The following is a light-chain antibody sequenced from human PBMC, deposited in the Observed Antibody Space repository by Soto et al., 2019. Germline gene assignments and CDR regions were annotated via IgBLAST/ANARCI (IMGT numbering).Light chain of an antibody. CDR1: QDINNW. CDR3: QQANSFPLT. Sequence: DLQMTQSPSSVSASVGDRVTITCRASQDINNWLAWYQQKPGKAPKLLIYTTSSLQSGAPSRFSGSGSATDFTLTISSLQPEEFATYYCQQANSFPLTFGGGTKVEIK. CDR2: TTS. J-gene: IGKJ4*01. V-gene: IGKV1D-12*01.